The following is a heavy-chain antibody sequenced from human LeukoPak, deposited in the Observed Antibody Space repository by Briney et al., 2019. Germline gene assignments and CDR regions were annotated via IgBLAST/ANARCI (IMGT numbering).Heavy chain of an antibody. Sequence: SETLSLTCAVSGAFISSYYWSWLRPPPGKGLEWVGYLSYSGSTDSNPSLKSRVTISVDTSKNQFSLSLSSVTAADTAVYYCAKSPGWFDPWGQGTLVTVSS. CDR1: GAFISSYY. J-gene: IGHJ5*02. CDR3: AKSPGWFDP. V-gene: IGHV4-59*08. CDR2: LSYSGST.